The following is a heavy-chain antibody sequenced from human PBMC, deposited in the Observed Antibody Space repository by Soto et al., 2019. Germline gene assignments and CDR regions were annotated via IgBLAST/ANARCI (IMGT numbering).Heavy chain of an antibody. D-gene: IGHD3-3*01. CDR3: AKVPYYDFWSGYYYFDY. V-gene: IGHV3-23*01. CDR2: ISGSGGST. Sequence: GGSLRLSCAGSGFTFSSYAMSWVRQAPGKGLEWVSAISGSGGSTYYADSVKGRFTISRDNSKNTLYLQMNSLRAEDTAVYYCAKVPYYDFWSGYYYFDYWGQGTLVTVSS. CDR1: GFTFSSYA. J-gene: IGHJ4*02.